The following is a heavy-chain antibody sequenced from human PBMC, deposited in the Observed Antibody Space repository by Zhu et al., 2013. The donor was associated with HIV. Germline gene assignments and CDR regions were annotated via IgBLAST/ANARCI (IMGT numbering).Heavy chain of an antibody. CDR1: GGTFSSYA. V-gene: IGHV1-69*01. Sequence: QVQLVQSGAEVKKPGSSVKVSCKASGGTFSSYAISWVRQAPGQGLEWMGGIIPIFGTANYAQKFQGRVTITADESTSTAYMELSSLRSEDTAVYYCARESGEYSYGPLYYYYGMDVWGQGTTVTVSS. CDR3: ARESGEYSYGPLYYYYGMDV. CDR2: IIPIFGTA. D-gene: IGHD5-18*01. J-gene: IGHJ6*02.